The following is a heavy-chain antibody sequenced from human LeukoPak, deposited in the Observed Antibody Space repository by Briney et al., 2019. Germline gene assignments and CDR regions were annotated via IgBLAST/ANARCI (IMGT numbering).Heavy chain of an antibody. J-gene: IGHJ5*02. D-gene: IGHD6-19*01. CDR1: GGSISSYY. Sequence: SETLSLTCTVSGGSISSYYWSWLRQPPGKGLEWIGFIYYSGSTHYESSLKSRVTISVDTSKNQFSLRLSSVTAADTALYYCSRLVVAGLSVDLWGQGTLVTVSS. V-gene: IGHV4-59*08. CDR2: IYYSGST. CDR3: SRLVVAGLSVDL.